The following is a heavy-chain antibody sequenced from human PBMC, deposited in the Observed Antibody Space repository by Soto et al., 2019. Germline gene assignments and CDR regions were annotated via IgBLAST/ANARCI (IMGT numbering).Heavy chain of an antibody. V-gene: IGHV1-3*01. Sequence: VQLVQSGTEVKEPGASVRVSCKASGYTFTAHSLHWARQAPGQGLEWMVWIIVAHDWPRYAPQFQSILTSEPDRIGTTSYMPLTRLTPDDTSVYFCARETEDGVPGDYWGQGP. CDR2: IIVAHDWP. CDR1: GYTFTAHS. J-gene: IGHJ4*02. CDR3: ARETEDGVPGDY. D-gene: IGHD2-8*01.